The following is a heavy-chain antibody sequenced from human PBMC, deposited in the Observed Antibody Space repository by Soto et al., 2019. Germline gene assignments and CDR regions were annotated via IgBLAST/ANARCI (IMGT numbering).Heavy chain of an antibody. CDR3: ARTTVTNDAFDI. J-gene: IGHJ3*02. D-gene: IGHD4-17*01. V-gene: IGHV4-34*01. Sequence: PSETLSLTCAVYGGSFSGYYWSWIRQPPGKGLEWIGEINHSGSTNYNLSLKSRVTISVDTSKNQFSLKLSSVTAADTAVYYCARTTVTNDAFDIWGQGTMVTVSS. CDR2: INHSGST. CDR1: GGSFSGYY.